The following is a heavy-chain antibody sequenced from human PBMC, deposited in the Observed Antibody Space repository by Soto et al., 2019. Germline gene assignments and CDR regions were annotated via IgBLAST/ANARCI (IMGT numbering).Heavy chain of an antibody. CDR2: ISGSGE. J-gene: IGHJ4*02. Sequence: GGSLRLSCTASGLAFSTYAMTWVRQAPGKGLEWVSTISGSGEYYADSVKGRFTISRDNSKNALYLQMNSLRVEDTAVYFCGSSRGSGRGGDYWGQGTLVTVSS. CDR1: GLAFSTYA. CDR3: GSSRGSGRGGDY. V-gene: IGHV3-23*01. D-gene: IGHD3-10*01.